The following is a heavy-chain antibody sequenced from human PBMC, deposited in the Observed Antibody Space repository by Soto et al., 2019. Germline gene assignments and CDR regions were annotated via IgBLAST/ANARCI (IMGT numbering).Heavy chain of an antibody. J-gene: IGHJ4*02. CDR3: ARDAQGSPDY. CDR1: GFTFNDYF. Sequence: EVQLVESGGGLVQPGGSLRLSCAASGFTFNDYFMVWLRQAPGKGLEWVGLIKDKLYAFDAKYAASVRGRFTITRDNSKSLLYLHMSGLKTEDTAVYFCARDAQGSPDYWGQGALVTDSS. V-gene: IGHV3-72*01. CDR2: IKDKLYAFDA.